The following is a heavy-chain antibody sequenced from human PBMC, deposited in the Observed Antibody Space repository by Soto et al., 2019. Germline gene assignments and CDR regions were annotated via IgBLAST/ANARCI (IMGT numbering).Heavy chain of an antibody. CDR3: AKSPPAVAGYFDY. J-gene: IGHJ4*02. D-gene: IGHD6-19*01. CDR1: GFTFSSSG. V-gene: IGHV3-30*18. CDR2: TSFDGSSG. Sequence: ESGGGVVQPGRSLRLSCAASGFTFSSSGMHWVRQAPGKGLEWVAVTSFDGSSGYYADSVRGRFTISRDNSNNTLYLQMNSLRAEDTAGYYCAKSPPAVAGYFDYWGQGTLVTVSS.